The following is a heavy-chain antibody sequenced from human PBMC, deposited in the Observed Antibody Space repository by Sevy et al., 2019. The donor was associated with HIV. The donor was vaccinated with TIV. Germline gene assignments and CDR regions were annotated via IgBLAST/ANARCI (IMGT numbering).Heavy chain of an antibody. V-gene: IGHV3-7*03. CDR3: VRGYDYFDY. D-gene: IGHD1-1*01. CDR2: IKQDGSEK. Sequence: GGSLRLSCAASGFTFSSYWMSWLRQAPGKGLEWVANIKQDGSEKYYVDSVKGRFTISRDNAKNSLYLQMNSLRAEDTAVYYWVRGYDYFDYWGQGTLVTVSS. J-gene: IGHJ4*02. CDR1: GFTFSSYW.